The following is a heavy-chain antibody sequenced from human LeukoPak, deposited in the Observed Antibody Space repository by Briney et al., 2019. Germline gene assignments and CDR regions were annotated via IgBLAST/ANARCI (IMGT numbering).Heavy chain of an antibody. V-gene: IGHV3-7*01. CDR3: ARDRGGRFGELLAFDY. CDR2: IKQDGSEK. J-gene: IGHJ4*02. CDR1: GFTFSSYW. D-gene: IGHD3-10*01. Sequence: PGGSLRLSCAASGFTFSSYWMSWVRQAPGKGLEWVANIKQDGSEKYYVDSVKGRFTISRDNSKNTLYLQMNSLRAEDTAVYYCARDRGGRFGELLAFDYWGQGTLVTVSS.